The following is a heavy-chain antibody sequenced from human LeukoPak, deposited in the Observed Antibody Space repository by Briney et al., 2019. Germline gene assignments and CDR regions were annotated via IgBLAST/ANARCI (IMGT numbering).Heavy chain of an antibody. CDR1: GGSISSYY. D-gene: IGHD3-16*01. CDR3: ARVRGDFETD. CDR2: RYYSGST. J-gene: IGHJ1*01. Sequence: SETLSLTCSVSGGSISSYYWTWIRQPPGKGLEWIGYRYYSGSTTYNPSLKSRVTISVDTSKSQFSLKLSSVTAADTAIYYCARVRGDFETDWGQGTLVTVSS. V-gene: IGHV4-59*01.